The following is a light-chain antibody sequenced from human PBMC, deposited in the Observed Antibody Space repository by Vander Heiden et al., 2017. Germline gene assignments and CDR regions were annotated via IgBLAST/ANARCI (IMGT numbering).Light chain of an antibody. V-gene: IGLV3-1*01. Sequence: SYVLTQPPSVSVAPGQTVSITCSGDNLGDKYACWYQQKPGQSPVMVMYEDDKRPSGIPERFSGSSSGNTATLTISGTQAVDEADYYCQAWDVSTVVFGGGTKLTVL. CDR3: QAWDVSTVV. J-gene: IGLJ2*01. CDR1: NLGDKY. CDR2: EDD.